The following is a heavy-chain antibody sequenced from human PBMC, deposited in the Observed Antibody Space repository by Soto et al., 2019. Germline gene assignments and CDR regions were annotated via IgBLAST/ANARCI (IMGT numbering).Heavy chain of an antibody. CDR3: AKGYCSGGSCYWYFDY. J-gene: IGHJ4*02. V-gene: IGHV3-30*18. CDR2: ISYDGSNK. Sequence: PGGSLRLSCAASGFTFSSYGMHWVRQAPGKGLEWVAVISYDGSNKYYADSVRGRFTIPRDNSKNTLYLQMNSLRAEDTAVYYCAKGYCSGGSCYWYFDYWGQGTLVTVSS. D-gene: IGHD2-15*01. CDR1: GFTFSSYG.